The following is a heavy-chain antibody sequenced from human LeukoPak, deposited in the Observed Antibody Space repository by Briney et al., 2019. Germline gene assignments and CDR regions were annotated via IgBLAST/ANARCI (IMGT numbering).Heavy chain of an antibody. J-gene: IGHJ4*02. Sequence: ASVKVSCKASGYTFTDYYIHWVRQAPGQGLEWLGWIDPNSGGRNYAQNFQGRVTMTRDTSISTAYMELSRLRSDNTAVYYCARGGAALDYWGQGTLVTVSS. CDR2: IDPNSGGR. CDR3: ARGGAALDY. CDR1: GYTFTDYY. D-gene: IGHD6-6*01. V-gene: IGHV1-2*02.